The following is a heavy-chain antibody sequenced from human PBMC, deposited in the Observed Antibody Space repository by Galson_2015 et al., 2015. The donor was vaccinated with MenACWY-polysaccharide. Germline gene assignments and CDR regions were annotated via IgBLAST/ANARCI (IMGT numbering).Heavy chain of an antibody. V-gene: IGHV3-23*01. Sequence: SLRLSCAASGFTFSSYAMSWVRQAPGKGLEWVSAISGSGGRKYYADSVKGRFTISRDNSKNTLYLQMNSLRAEDTAVYYCAKDGTAPYVLLWFGELSSYFDYWGQGTLVTVSS. D-gene: IGHD3-10*01. CDR3: AKDGTAPYVLLWFGELSSYFDY. J-gene: IGHJ4*02. CDR1: GFTFSSYA. CDR2: ISGSGGRK.